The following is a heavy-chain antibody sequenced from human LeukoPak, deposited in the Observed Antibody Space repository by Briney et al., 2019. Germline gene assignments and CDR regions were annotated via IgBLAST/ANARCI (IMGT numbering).Heavy chain of an antibody. CDR3: ARVDDSSGYYYVIDY. CDR1: GGSISSSSYY. D-gene: IGHD3-22*01. CDR2: IYYSGST. V-gene: IGHV4-39*07. J-gene: IGHJ4*02. Sequence: SETLSLTCTVSGGSISSSSYYWGWVRQPPGKGLEWIGSIYYSGSTYYNPSLKSRVTISVDTSKNQFSLKLSSVTAADTAVYYCARVDDSSGYYYVIDYWGQGTLVTVSS.